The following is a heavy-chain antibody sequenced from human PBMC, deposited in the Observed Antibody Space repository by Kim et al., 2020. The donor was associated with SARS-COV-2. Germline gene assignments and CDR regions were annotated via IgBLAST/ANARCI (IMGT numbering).Heavy chain of an antibody. D-gene: IGHD3-22*01. V-gene: IGHV3-64D*06. Sequence: GGSLRLSCSASGFTFSSNAMHWVRQAPGKGLEFVSAITSNGGTTYYADSVKGRFTISRDNSKNTLYLQMSSLRTEDMAVYYCVKVYYDSSGYWASFDHWGQGALVTVSS. CDR1: GFTFSSNA. J-gene: IGHJ4*02. CDR2: ITSNGGTT. CDR3: VKVYYDSSGYWASFDH.